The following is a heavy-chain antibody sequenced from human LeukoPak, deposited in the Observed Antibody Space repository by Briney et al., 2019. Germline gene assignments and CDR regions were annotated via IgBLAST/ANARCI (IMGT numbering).Heavy chain of an antibody. CDR1: GFALINYN. CDR3: ARDRGWIRDY. CDR2: LNPTATSV. Sequence: KPGGSLRLSCVASGFALINYNMIWVRQAPGKEPEWISILNPTATSVMYADSLKGRFSVSRDNAKNTFFLHMNRLTVEDTAMYYCARDRGWIRDYWGRGTPVTVSS. J-gene: IGHJ4*02. D-gene: IGHD2-2*03. V-gene: IGHV3-11*01.